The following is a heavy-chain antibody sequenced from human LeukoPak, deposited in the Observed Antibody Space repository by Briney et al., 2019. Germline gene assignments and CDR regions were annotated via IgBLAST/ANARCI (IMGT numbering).Heavy chain of an antibody. J-gene: IGHJ4*02. CDR1: GFTFRSHA. D-gene: IGHD2-21*01. Sequence: GGSLRLSCEGSGFTFRSHAMSWVRQAPEKGLEFVSGIYENGGTTYYADSVKGRFSISRDNSKNTLYLQMDSLRGEDTAVYYCAKDFRIGYSAHFDYWGQGALVTVSS. V-gene: IGHV3-23*01. CDR3: AKDFRIGYSAHFDY. CDR2: IYENGGTT.